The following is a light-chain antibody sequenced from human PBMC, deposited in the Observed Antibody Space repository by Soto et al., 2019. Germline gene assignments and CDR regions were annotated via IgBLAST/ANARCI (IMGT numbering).Light chain of an antibody. CDR1: QSVSSSY. V-gene: IGKV3-20*01. J-gene: IGKJ5*01. Sequence: LVLTQSPGTLSLSPGEGATLSCRASQSVSSSYIAWYQQRPRQTPSLLTYGASTRANGIPDRFSGSGSGTHFTLTISRLEPGDFAVYYCQHFGGTRFHVXQGTGPEVK. CDR2: GAS. CDR3: QHFGGTRFH.